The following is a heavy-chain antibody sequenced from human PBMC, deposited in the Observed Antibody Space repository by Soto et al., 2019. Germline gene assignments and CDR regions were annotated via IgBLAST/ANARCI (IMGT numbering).Heavy chain of an antibody. Sequence: QVQLVQSGAEVKKPGASVKVSCKASGYTFTSYDINWVRQATGQRLEWMGWMNPNSGNTGYAQKFQGRVTMSRNTSISTAYMELSSLRSEDTAVYYCAVVDYEGYYYYGMDVWGQGTTVTVSS. V-gene: IGHV1-8*01. D-gene: IGHD4-17*01. J-gene: IGHJ6*02. CDR3: AVVDYEGYYYYGMDV. CDR2: MNPNSGNT. CDR1: GYTFTSYD.